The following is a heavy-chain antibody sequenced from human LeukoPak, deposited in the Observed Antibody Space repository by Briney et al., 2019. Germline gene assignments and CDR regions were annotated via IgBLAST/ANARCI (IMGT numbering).Heavy chain of an antibody. CDR3: AIKQFYFEN. D-gene: IGHD4-11*01. V-gene: IGHV3-23*01. CDR1: GFAFSNYG. CDR2: ISVSGGDT. Sequence: PGGSLRLSCAASGFAFSNYGASWVRQAPGKGLEWVSSISVSGGDTYYADSVKGRFTVSRDNSKNTLYLQMNSLRADDTAVYYCAIKQFYFENWGRGTLVTVSS. J-gene: IGHJ4*02.